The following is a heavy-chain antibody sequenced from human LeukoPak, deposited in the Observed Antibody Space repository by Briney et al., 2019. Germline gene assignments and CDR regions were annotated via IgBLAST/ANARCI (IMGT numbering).Heavy chain of an antibody. CDR1: GYTFTGYY. CDR2: INPNSGGT. V-gene: IGHV1-2*02. CDR3: ARLCGGDCYGGNY. J-gene: IGHJ4*02. Sequence: GASVKVSCKASGYTFTGYYMHWVRQAPGQGLEWMGWINPNSGGTNYAQKFQGRVTITADKSTSTAYMELSSLRSEDTAVYYCARLCGGDCYGGNYWGQGTLVTVSS. D-gene: IGHD2-21*02.